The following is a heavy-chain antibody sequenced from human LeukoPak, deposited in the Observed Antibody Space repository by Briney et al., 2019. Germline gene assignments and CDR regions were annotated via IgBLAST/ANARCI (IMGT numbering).Heavy chain of an antibody. D-gene: IGHD1-1*01. Sequence: SETLSLTCTVSGGSGSSSYYWGLIRQPPGKGLEWIGSICSGGSTCYNPSLQSRVTISADSSMNHFFLQLTSATAADTAVYFCARDGPWKSDVWGRGTLVTVSS. CDR1: GGSGSSSYY. CDR2: ICSGGST. J-gene: IGHJ4*02. CDR3: ARDGPWKSDV. V-gene: IGHV4-39*02.